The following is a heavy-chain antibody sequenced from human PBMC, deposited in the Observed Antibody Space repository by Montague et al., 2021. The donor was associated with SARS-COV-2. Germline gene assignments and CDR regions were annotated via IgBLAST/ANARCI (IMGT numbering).Heavy chain of an antibody. J-gene: IGHJ3*01. CDR1: SGSFSDFY. D-gene: IGHD3-3*01. V-gene: IGHV4-34*01. CDR2: INHTGSA. CDR3: ARGQVTISGVLILVPGAGPLDG. Sequence: SETLSLTCAVYSGSFSDFYWTWIRQSPGKGLEWIGYINHTGSATYNPSLKGRVTISRDTSKNQFSLKLQSVTPADTGVYYCARGQVTISGVLILVPGAGPLDGWGQGTSVTVSS.